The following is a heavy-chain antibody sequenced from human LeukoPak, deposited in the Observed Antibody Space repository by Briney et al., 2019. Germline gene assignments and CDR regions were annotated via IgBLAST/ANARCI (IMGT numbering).Heavy chain of an antibody. CDR1: GYSISLGYH. Sequence: SETLSLTCTVSGYSISLGYHWGWIRQLPGKGLEWIANIYHNGRTYYNPSLTSRGTISVDTSKNQFSLKLSSVTAADTAVYYCAKSMSWLAHYYMDVWGKGTTVTVS. D-gene: IGHD6-19*01. CDR2: IYHNGRT. V-gene: IGHV4-38-2*02. J-gene: IGHJ6*03. CDR3: AKSMSWLAHYYMDV.